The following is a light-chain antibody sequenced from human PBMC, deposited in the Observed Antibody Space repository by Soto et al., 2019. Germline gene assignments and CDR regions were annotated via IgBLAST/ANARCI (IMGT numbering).Light chain of an antibody. V-gene: IGKV1-5*01. CDR1: HSIRNW. CDR3: QQWT. CDR2: DAS. Sequence: DIQMTQSPSTLSASVGDRVTITCRASHSIRNWLAWYQVKPGKAHKVLIYDASTLQRGVPSRFSGTGSWTEFPLTISSLQHDYCAKYYCQQWTLGQGHKVEGK. J-gene: IGKJ1*01.